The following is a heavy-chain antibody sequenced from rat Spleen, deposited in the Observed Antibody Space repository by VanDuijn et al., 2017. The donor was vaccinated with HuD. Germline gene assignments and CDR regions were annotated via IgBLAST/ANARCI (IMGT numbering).Heavy chain of an antibody. J-gene: IGHJ2*01. CDR2: ISYEGSST. CDR3: ARRHYGYSDYFDY. D-gene: IGHD1-9*01. CDR1: EFTFSNYD. V-gene: IGHV5-22*01. Sequence: EVQLVESDGGLVQPGRSMQLSCAASEFTFSNYDMAWVRQAPKKGLEWVASISYEGSSTYYGDSVKGRFTISRDNAKSTLYLQMNSLRSEDTATYYCARRHYGYSDYFDYWGQGVMVTVSS.